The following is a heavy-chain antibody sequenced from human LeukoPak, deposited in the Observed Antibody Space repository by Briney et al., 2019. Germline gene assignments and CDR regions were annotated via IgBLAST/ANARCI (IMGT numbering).Heavy chain of an antibody. CDR2: IIPIFGTA. CDR1: GGTFSSYA. J-gene: IGHJ4*02. Sequence: SVKVSCKASGGTFSSYAISWVRQAPGQGLEWMGGIIPIFGTANYAQKFQGRVTITTDESTSTAYMELRNLRSDDTAAYYCARESPRRAVTGMDYWGQGTLVTVSS. CDR3: ARESPRRAVTGMDY. V-gene: IGHV1-69*05. D-gene: IGHD6-19*01.